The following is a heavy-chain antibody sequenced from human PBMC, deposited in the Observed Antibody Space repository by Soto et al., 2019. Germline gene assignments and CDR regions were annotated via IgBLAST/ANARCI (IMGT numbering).Heavy chain of an antibody. CDR2: LSNSGGTT. V-gene: IGHV3-23*01. D-gene: IGHD3-16*01. CDR1: GFTLSSYD. Sequence: EVQLLESGGGLVQPGGSLRLSCAASGFTLSSYDMSWVRQAPGKGLEWVSTLSNSGGTTYYPDSVKGRFTISRDSSKSTLYVKMNCLRAEDAAGYYCARRGIGYYSMDVWGRGTTVTVSS. CDR3: ARRGIGYYSMDV. J-gene: IGHJ6*04.